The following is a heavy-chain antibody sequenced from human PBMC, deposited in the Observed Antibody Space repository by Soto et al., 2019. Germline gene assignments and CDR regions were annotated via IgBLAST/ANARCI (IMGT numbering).Heavy chain of an antibody. CDR2: IYYTGTT. V-gene: IGHV4-59*08. CDR3: ARLGGYYQAFDS. J-gene: IGHJ4*02. Sequence: SETLSLTCTASSGSIRDYYWGWIRQSPGKGLEWIGYIYYTGTTKYNPSLKSRVTISVDSSKSQFSLKLDSVTAADTAVYYCARLGGYYQAFDSWGQGTLVTVSS. D-gene: IGHD3-22*01. CDR1: SGSIRDYY.